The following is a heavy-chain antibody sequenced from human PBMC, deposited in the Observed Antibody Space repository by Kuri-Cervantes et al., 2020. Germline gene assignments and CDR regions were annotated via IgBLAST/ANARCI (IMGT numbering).Heavy chain of an antibody. J-gene: IGHJ4*02. V-gene: IGHV5-51*01. Sequence: GESLKISCQGSGYSFTSYWIGWVRQMPGKGLEWMGIIYPGDSGTRYSPSFQGQVTISADKSISTAYLQWSSLKASDTAMYYCASRGYYYDSSGFRELVDYWGQGTLVTVSS. D-gene: IGHD3-22*01. CDR2: IYPGDSGT. CDR1: GYSFTSYW. CDR3: ASRGYYYDSSGFRELVDY.